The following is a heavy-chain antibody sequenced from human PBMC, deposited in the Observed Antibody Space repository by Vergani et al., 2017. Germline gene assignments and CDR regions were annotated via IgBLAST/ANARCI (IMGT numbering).Heavy chain of an antibody. V-gene: IGHV4-61*10. Sequence: QVQLQESGPGLVKPSETLSLTCTVSGGSVSSGSYYWSWIRQPAGKGLEWIGYIYYSGSTNYNPSRKSRVTISVDTSKNQFSLKLSSVTAADTAVYYCARLTWLERHGAFDYWGQGTLVTVSS. CDR3: ARLTWLERHGAFDY. J-gene: IGHJ4*02. D-gene: IGHD1-1*01. CDR1: GGSVSSGSYY. CDR2: IYYSGST.